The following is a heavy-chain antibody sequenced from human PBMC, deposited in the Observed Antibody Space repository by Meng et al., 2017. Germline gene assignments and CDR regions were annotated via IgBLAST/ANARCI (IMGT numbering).Heavy chain of an antibody. Sequence: QGQLWQWGAGLLKPSETLSLTCAVYGGSFSGYYWSWIRQPPGKGLEWIGEINHSGSTNYNPSLKSRVTISVDTSKNQFSLKLSSVTAADTAVYYCARRRGGSSDWFDPWGQGTLVTVSS. CDR2: INHSGST. V-gene: IGHV4-34*01. D-gene: IGHD6-6*01. CDR1: GGSFSGYY. CDR3: ARRRGGSSDWFDP. J-gene: IGHJ5*02.